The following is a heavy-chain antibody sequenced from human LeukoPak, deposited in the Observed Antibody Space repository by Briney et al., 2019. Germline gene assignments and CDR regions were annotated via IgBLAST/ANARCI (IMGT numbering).Heavy chain of an antibody. Sequence: GASVKVSCKASGGTFSSYAISWVRQAPGQGLKWMGRIIPIFGTANYAQKFQGRVTITTDESTSTAYMELSSLRSEDTAVYYCARGIAAAGTNPFDYWGQGALVTVSS. CDR1: GGTFSSYA. D-gene: IGHD6-13*01. CDR3: ARGIAAAGTNPFDY. CDR2: IIPIFGTA. J-gene: IGHJ4*02. V-gene: IGHV1-69*05.